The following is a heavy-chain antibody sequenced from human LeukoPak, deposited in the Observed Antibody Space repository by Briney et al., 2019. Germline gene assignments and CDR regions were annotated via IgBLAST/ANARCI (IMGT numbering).Heavy chain of an antibody. J-gene: IGHJ4*02. D-gene: IGHD1-26*01. Sequence: KTSETLSLTCAVYGGSFSGYYWSWIRQPPGKGLEWIGEINHSGSTNYNPSLKSRVTISVDTSKNQFSLKLSSVTAADTAVYYCARASSGSYAFPFDYWGQGTLVTVSS. V-gene: IGHV4-34*01. CDR2: INHSGST. CDR1: GGSFSGYY. CDR3: ARASSGSYAFPFDY.